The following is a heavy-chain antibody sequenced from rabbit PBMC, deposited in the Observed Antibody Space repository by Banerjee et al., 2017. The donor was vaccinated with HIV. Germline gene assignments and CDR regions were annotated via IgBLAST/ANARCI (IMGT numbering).Heavy chain of an antibody. J-gene: IGHJ4*01. CDR1: GFTLSSYW. V-gene: IGHV1S45*01. CDR2: IYAGSSGST. Sequence: QEQLVESGGGLVQPEGSLTLTCTASGFTLSSYWMCWVRQAPGKGLEWIACIYAGSSGSTYYASWAKGRFTISKTSSTTVTLQMTSLTAADTATYFCTRGPSSGDNCLNLWGPGTLVTVS. CDR3: TRGPSSGDNCLNL. D-gene: IGHD1-1*01.